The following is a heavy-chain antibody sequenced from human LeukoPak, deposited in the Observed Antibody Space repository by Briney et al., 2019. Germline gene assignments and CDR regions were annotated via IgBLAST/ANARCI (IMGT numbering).Heavy chain of an antibody. D-gene: IGHD3-10*01. Sequence: PGGSLRLSCAASGFTFDDYAMHWVRQAPGKGLEWVSGISWNSGSIGYADSVKGRFTISRDNAKNSLYLQMNSLRAEDTALYYCAKDWRGRTYYYGPIDYWGQGTLVTVSS. J-gene: IGHJ4*02. CDR3: AKDWRGRTYYYGPIDY. V-gene: IGHV3-9*01. CDR1: GFTFDDYA. CDR2: ISWNSGSI.